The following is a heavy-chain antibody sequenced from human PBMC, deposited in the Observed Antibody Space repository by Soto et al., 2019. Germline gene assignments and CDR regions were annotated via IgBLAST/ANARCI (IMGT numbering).Heavy chain of an antibody. CDR2: ISYDGSNK. J-gene: IGHJ5*02. V-gene: IGHV3-30*18. Sequence: GGSLRLSCAASGFTFSSYGMHWVRQAPGKGLEWVAVISYDGSNKYYADSVKGRFTISRDNSKNTLYLQMNSLRAEDTAVYYCAKDPTKFGLSWFDPWGQGTLVTVSS. D-gene: IGHD3-16*01. CDR3: AKDPTKFGLSWFDP. CDR1: GFTFSSYG.